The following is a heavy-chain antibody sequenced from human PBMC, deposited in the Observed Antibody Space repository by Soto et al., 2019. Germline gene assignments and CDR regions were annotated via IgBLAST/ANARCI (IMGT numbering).Heavy chain of an antibody. D-gene: IGHD2-21*02. V-gene: IGHV3-74*01. CDR2: INSDGSGT. Sequence: LSLTCAASGFTFSSYWMHWVRQAPGKGLVWVSRINSDGSGTTYADFVKGRFTISRDNAKNTLYLQMNSLRAEDTAVYYCVRELSDDYYYYMDVWGKGTTVTVSS. J-gene: IGHJ6*03. CDR1: GFTFSSYW. CDR3: VRELSDDYYYYMDV.